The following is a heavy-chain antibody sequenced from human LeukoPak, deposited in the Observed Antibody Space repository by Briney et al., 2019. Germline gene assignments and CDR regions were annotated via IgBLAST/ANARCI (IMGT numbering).Heavy chain of an antibody. CDR1: GGSISSYY. D-gene: IGHD3-10*01. Sequence: SETLSLTCTVSGGSISSYYWSWIRQPPEKGLEWIGYIYYSGSTNYNPSFKSRVTISVDTSKNQFSLKLSSVTAADTAVYYCARQGVRGVIRWFDPWGQGTLVTVSS. J-gene: IGHJ5*02. CDR3: ARQGVRGVIRWFDP. V-gene: IGHV4-59*08. CDR2: IYYSGST.